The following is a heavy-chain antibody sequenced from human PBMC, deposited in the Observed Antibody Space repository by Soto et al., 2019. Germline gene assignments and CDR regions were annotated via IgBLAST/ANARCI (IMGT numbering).Heavy chain of an antibody. D-gene: IGHD6-6*01. V-gene: IGHV6-1*01. CDR2: TYYGSKWYN. J-gene: IGHJ5*02. Sequence: SQTLSLTCAISGDRVSRNSAALNWIRQSPSRGLEWLGRTYYGSKWYNDYAVSVKSRITITPDTSKNQVSLQLNSVTPEDTAVYYCARGMVRTAARPENCFDHWGQGNLVTVSS. CDR1: GDRVSRNSAA. CDR3: ARGMVRTAARPENCFDH.